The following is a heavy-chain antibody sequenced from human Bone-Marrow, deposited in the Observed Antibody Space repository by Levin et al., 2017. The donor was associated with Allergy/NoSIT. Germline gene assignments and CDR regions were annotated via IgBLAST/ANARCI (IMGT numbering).Heavy chain of an antibody. J-gene: IGHJ4*02. CDR2: IIPMFGTG. V-gene: IGHV1-69*13. CDR3: ARGIAGRPLDY. D-gene: IGHD6-6*01. CDR1: GVTFSSYA. Sequence: SVKVSCKTSGVTFSSYAISWVRQAPGQGLEWMGGIIPMFGTGHPAQKFQGRLTITADESTSTAYMELRSLRSEDTAVYHCARGIAGRPLDYWGQGTLVTVSS.